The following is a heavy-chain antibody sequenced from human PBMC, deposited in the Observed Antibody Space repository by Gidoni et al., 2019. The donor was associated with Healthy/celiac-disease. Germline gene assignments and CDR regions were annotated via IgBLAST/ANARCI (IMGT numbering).Heavy chain of an antibody. CDR1: GFSLSTSGVG. CDR3: AHRMATISFDY. Sequence: QITLKESGPTLVKPTQTLTLTCTFSGFSLSTSGVGVGWIRQPPGKALEWLALIYWDDDKRYSPSLKSRLNITKENSKNQVVLKMTNMDPVETATYYCAHRMATISFDYWGQGTLVTVSS. D-gene: IGHD5-12*01. J-gene: IGHJ4*02. CDR2: IYWDDDK. V-gene: IGHV2-5*02.